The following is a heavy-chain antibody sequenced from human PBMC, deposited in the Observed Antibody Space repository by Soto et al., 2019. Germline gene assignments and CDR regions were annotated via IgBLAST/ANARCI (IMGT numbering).Heavy chain of an antibody. CDR1: GGSISSYY. D-gene: IGHD2-21*02. CDR2: IYYSGST. Sequence: SETLSLTCTVSGGSISSYYWSWIRQPPGKGLEWMGYIYYSGSTNYNPSLKSRVTISVDTSKNQFSLKLSSVTAADTAVYYCARGGGIVVVTAPYDHWGQGTLVTVSS. V-gene: IGHV4-59*01. J-gene: IGHJ4*02. CDR3: ARGGGIVVVTAPYDH.